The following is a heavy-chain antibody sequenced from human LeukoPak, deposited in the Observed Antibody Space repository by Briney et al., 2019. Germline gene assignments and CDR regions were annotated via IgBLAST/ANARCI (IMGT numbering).Heavy chain of an antibody. J-gene: IGHJ4*02. D-gene: IGHD3-3*01. CDR1: GFTFSSYA. CDR3: ARGTYYDFSHVDY. V-gene: IGHV3-30-3*01. Sequence: GGSLRLSCAASGFTFSSYAMPWVRQAPGKGLEWVAVISYDGSNKYYADSVKGRFTISRDNSKNTLYLQMNSLRAEDTAVYYCARGTYYDFSHVDYWGQGTLVTVSS. CDR2: ISYDGSNK.